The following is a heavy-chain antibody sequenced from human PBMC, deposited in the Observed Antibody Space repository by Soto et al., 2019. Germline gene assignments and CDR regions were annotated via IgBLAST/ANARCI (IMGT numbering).Heavy chain of an antibody. J-gene: IGHJ4*02. CDR3: ARLSGTYNDRYFDY. CDR1: GGSTSSSNYQ. Sequence: SETLSLTCTVSGGSTSSSNYQWVWIRQPPGKGLEWIGNVYYNGNTYYNPSLKSRLTISVDTSNNQFSLKVKSVTAADTAVYYCARLSGTYNDRYFDYWGQGTLVTVSS. V-gene: IGHV4-39*01. D-gene: IGHD1-26*01. CDR2: VYYNGNT.